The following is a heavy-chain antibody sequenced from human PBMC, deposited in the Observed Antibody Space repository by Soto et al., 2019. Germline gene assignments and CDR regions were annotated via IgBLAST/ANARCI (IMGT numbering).Heavy chain of an antibody. CDR2: ISSSGSTI. V-gene: IGHV3-11*01. CDR1: GFTFSDYY. D-gene: IGHD2-15*01. CDR3: ASGVVVAATPGSAFDI. Sequence: GGSLRLSCAASGFTFSDYYMSWIRQAPGKGLEWVSYISSSGSTIYYADSVKGRFTISRDNAKNSLYLQMNSLRAEDTAVYYCASGVVVAATPGSAFDIWGQGTMVTVS. J-gene: IGHJ3*02.